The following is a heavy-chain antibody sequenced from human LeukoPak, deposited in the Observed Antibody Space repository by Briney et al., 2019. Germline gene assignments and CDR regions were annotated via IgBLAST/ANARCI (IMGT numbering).Heavy chain of an antibody. CDR3: ARVSRSTLWLQGLSYFDY. J-gene: IGHJ4*02. CDR1: GFTVSSNY. V-gene: IGHV3-53*01. CDR2: IYSGGST. D-gene: IGHD5-18*01. Sequence: GGSLRLSCAASGFTVSSNYMSWVRQAPGKGLEWVSVIYSGGSTYYADSVKGRFTISRDNSKNTLYLQMNSLRAEDTAVYYCARVSRSTLWLQGLSYFDYWGQGTLVTVSS.